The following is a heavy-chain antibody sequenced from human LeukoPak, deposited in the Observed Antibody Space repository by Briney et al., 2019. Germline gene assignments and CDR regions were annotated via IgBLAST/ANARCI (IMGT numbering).Heavy chain of an antibody. CDR3: TRGGRLHPQSPY. V-gene: IGHV3-7*01. CDR1: GFTFSSYW. CDR2: IKQDGSEK. Sequence: GGSLRLSCAASGFTFSSYWMSWVRQAPRKGLEWVANIKQDGSEKYYVDSVKGRFIISRDNAKNSLYLQMSSLRAEDTAVYYCTRGGRLHPQSPYWGQGTLVTVSS. D-gene: IGHD3-16*01. J-gene: IGHJ4*02.